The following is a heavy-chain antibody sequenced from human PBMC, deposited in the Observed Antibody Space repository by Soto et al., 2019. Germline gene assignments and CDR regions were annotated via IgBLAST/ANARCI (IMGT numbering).Heavy chain of an antibody. CDR3: ARGGYSYGYGSPNYYYYGMDV. D-gene: IGHD5-18*01. J-gene: IGHJ6*02. V-gene: IGHV4-34*01. CDR2: INHSGST. Sequence: RQPPGKGVEWIGEINHSGSTNYNPSLKSRVTISVDTSKNQFSLKLSSVTAADTAVYYCARGGYSYGYGSPNYYYYGMDVWGQGTTVTVSS.